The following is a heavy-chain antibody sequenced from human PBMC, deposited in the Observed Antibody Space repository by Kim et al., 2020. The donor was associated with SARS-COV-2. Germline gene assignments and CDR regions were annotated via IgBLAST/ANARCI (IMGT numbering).Heavy chain of an antibody. D-gene: IGHD2-2*01. V-gene: IGHV3-23*01. Sequence: GGSLRLSCAASGFTFSSYAMSWVRQAPGKGLEWVSAISGSGGSTYYADSVKGRFTISRDNSKNTLYLQMNSLRAEDTAVYYCAKGDIVVVPAAADGYYFDYWGQGTLVTVSS. CDR1: GFTFSSYA. CDR3: AKGDIVVVPAAADGYYFDY. CDR2: ISGSGGST. J-gene: IGHJ4*02.